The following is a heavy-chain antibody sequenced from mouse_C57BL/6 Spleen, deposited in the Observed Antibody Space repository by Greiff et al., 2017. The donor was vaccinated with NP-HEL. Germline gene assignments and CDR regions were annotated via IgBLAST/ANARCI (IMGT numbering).Heavy chain of an antibody. J-gene: IGHJ3*01. Sequence: VQLQQPGAELVRPGSSVKLSCKASGYTFTSYWMHWVKQRPIQGLEWIGNIDPSDSETHYNQKFKDKATLTVDTSSSTAYMQLSSLTSEDSAVYYCARGGLDSAGAWFAYWGQGTLVTVSA. CDR3: ARGGLDSAGAWFAY. V-gene: IGHV1-52*01. CDR1: GYTFTSYW. CDR2: IDPSDSET. D-gene: IGHD3-2*02.